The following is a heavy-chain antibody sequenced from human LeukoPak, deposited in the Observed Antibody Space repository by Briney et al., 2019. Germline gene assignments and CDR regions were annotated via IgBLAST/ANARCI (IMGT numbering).Heavy chain of an antibody. CDR2: INPNSGGT. D-gene: IGHD1-26*01. V-gene: IGHV1-2*02. Sequence: GASVKVSCKASGYTFTGYYMHWVRQAPGQGLEWMGWINPNSGGTNYAQKFQGRVTMTRDTSTSTAYMELRSLRSDDTALYYCAIRTGTYPYYFDYWGQGTLVTVSS. J-gene: IGHJ4*02. CDR1: GYTFTGYY. CDR3: AIRTGTYPYYFDY.